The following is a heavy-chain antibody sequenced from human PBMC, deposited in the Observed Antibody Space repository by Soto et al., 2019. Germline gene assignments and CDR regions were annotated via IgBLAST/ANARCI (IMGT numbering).Heavy chain of an antibody. CDR3: ARGGYSGDYNDAFDI. V-gene: IGHV4-34*01. J-gene: IGHJ3*02. D-gene: IGHD5-12*01. CDR1: GGSFSGYY. Sequence: QVQLQQWGAGLLKPSETLSLTCAVYGGSFSGYYWSWIRQPPGKGLEWIGEINHSGSTNYNPSLKSRVTISVDTSKNQFSLKLSSVTAADTAVYYCARGGYSGDYNDAFDIWGQGTMVTVSS. CDR2: INHSGST.